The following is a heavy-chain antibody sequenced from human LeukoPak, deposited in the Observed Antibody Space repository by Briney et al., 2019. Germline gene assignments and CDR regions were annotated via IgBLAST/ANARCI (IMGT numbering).Heavy chain of an antibody. D-gene: IGHD2-21*02. Sequence: KAGGSLRLSCAASGFTFSSYSMNWVRQAPGKGLEWVSSISSSSSYIYYADSVKGRFTISRDNAKNSLYLQMNSLRAEDTAVYYCARGDDVSDAFDIWGQGTMVTVSS. CDR1: GFTFSSYS. J-gene: IGHJ3*02. CDR3: ARGDDVSDAFDI. V-gene: IGHV3-21*01. CDR2: ISSSSSYI.